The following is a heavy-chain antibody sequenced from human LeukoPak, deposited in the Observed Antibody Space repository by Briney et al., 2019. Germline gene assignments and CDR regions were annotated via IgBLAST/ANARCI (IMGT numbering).Heavy chain of an antibody. CDR2: ISGSGTTT. Sequence: PRGSLRLSCAASGFTFSNYALSWVRQAPGNGLEWVSAISGSGTTTYYADSVKGRFTISRDSSKNTLYLQMNSLRAEDTAVYYCAKEGNYYGTDYWGQGTLVTVSS. CDR1: GFTFSNYA. D-gene: IGHD1-26*01. V-gene: IGHV3-23*01. J-gene: IGHJ4*02. CDR3: AKEGNYYGTDY.